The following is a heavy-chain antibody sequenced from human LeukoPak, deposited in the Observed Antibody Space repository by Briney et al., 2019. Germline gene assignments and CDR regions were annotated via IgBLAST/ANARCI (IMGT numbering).Heavy chain of an antibody. J-gene: IGHJ4*02. CDR2: INHSGST. V-gene: IGHV4-34*01. CDR1: GGSFSGYY. CDR3: ARDARCSSITCLDY. D-gene: IGHD2-2*01. Sequence: SETLSLTCAVYGGSFSGYYWSWIRQPPGKGLEWIGEINHSGSTNYSPPLKSRVTISVDTSKYQFSLKLSSVTAADTAVYYCARDARCSSITCLDYWGQGTLVTVSS.